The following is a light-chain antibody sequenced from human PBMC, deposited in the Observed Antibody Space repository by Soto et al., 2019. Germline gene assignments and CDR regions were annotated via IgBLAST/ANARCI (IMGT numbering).Light chain of an antibody. CDR1: QSISPW. CDR2: KAS. V-gene: IGKV1-5*03. Sequence: DIQMTQSPSTLSASAGDRVTITCRASQSISPWLAWYQQKPGKAPKLLIYKASSLESGVPSRFSGSGSGTEFTLTISSLQPDDFATYYCQQYNSYSSYTFGQGTKLEIK. J-gene: IGKJ2*01. CDR3: QQYNSYSSYT.